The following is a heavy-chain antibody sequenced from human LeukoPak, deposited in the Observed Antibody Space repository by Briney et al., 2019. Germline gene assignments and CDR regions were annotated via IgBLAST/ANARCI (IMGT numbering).Heavy chain of an antibody. CDR3: ARGRLYGIHFDY. CDR1: GFTFSSYG. Sequence: GGSLRLSCAASGFTFSSYGMHWVRQAPGKGLEWVTFIRYDGSIKYYADSVKGRFTISRDNSKNTLYLQMNSLRAEDTAVYYCARGRLYGIHFDYWGQGTLVTVSS. D-gene: IGHD2-8*01. J-gene: IGHJ4*02. V-gene: IGHV3-30*02. CDR2: IRYDGSIK.